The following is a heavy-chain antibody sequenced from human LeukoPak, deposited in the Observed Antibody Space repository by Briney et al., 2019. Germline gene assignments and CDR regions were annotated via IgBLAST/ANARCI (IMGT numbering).Heavy chain of an antibody. D-gene: IGHD6-13*01. CDR3: ARGQAEQQLGY. V-gene: IGHV3-33*01. CDR1: GFTFSSYG. CDR2: IWYDGSNK. Sequence: GGFLRLSCAASGFTFSSYGMHWVRQAPGKGLEWVAVIWYDGSNKYYADSVKGRFTISRDNSKNTLYLQMNSLRAEDTAVYYCARGQAEQQLGYWGQGTLVTVSS. J-gene: IGHJ4*02.